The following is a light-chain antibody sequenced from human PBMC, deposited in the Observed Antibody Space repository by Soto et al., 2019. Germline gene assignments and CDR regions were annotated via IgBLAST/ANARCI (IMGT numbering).Light chain of an antibody. CDR2: GAF. CDR1: QSVSYN. Sequence: EIVMTQSPATLSVSPGETATLSCRASQSVSYNLAWYQQKPGQVPRLLIYGAFTRATGIPARFSGSGSGTEFTLTISSLQSEDFAVYYCQQYKNWPPHTFGGGTKVEIK. J-gene: IGKJ4*01. V-gene: IGKV3-15*01. CDR3: QQYKNWPPHT.